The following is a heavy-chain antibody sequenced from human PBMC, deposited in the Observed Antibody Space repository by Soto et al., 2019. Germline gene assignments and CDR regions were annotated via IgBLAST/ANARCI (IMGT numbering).Heavy chain of an antibody. CDR1: GFTVSSNY. J-gene: IGHJ6*02. V-gene: IGHV3-53*01. CDR2: IYSGGST. CDR3: ARDPPATRHGMDV. Sequence: PGGSLRLSCAASGFTVSSNYMSWVRQAPGKGLEWVSVIYSGGSTYYAYSVRCRFTISRDNSKNTLYLQMKSLRAEDTAVYYCARDPPATRHGMDVWGQGTTVTVSS.